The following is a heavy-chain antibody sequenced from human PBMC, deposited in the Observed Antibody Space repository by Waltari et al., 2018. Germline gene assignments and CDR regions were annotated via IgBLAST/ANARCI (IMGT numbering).Heavy chain of an antibody. J-gene: IGHJ4*02. Sequence: QVQLQESGPGLVKPSETLSLTCAVSGYSISSGYYWGWSRQPPGKGREWIGIIYHSGSTYYNPSLKSRVTISVDTSKNQFSLKLSSVTAADTAVYYCARLGTEGLLFDYWGQGTLVTVSS. V-gene: IGHV4-38-2*01. CDR2: IYHSGST. CDR3: ARLGTEGLLFDY. CDR1: GYSISSGYY. D-gene: IGHD1-7*01.